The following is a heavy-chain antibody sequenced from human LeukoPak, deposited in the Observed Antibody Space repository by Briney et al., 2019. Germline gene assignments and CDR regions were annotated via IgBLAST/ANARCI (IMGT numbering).Heavy chain of an antibody. Sequence: GGSLRLSCAASGFSFSDAWMSWVRQIPGKGLEWVGRIESKTDGGTTDYAAPVKGRFTISRDDSTNTLYLQMNSLRSEDTAVYYCTTYGSGRKFDYWGQGILVTVSS. CDR2: IESKTDGGTT. D-gene: IGHD3-10*01. CDR3: TTYGSGRKFDY. CDR1: GFSFSDAW. J-gene: IGHJ4*02. V-gene: IGHV3-15*04.